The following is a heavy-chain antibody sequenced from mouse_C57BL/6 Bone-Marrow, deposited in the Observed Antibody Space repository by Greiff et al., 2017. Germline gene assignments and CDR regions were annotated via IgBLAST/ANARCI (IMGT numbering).Heavy chain of an antibody. CDR2: IDPSDSST. V-gene: IGHV1-69*01. CDR3: ARPIYDGYPWYFYV. Sequence: QVQLQQPGAELVLPGASVKLSCKASGYTFTSYWMHWVKQRPGQGLEWIGEIDPSDSSTNYNQKFKGKSTLTVDKSSSPAYMQLSSLTSEGSAVYDCARPIYDGYPWYFYVWGTGTTVTVPS. D-gene: IGHD2-3*01. J-gene: IGHJ1*03. CDR1: GYTFTSYW.